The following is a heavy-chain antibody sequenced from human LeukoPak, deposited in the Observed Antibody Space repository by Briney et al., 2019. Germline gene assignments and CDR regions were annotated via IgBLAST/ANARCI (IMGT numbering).Heavy chain of an antibody. CDR3: AKDPGRSWYVRPYYFDY. CDR1: GFTFSSYA. D-gene: IGHD6-13*01. CDR2: VSGSGAHT. V-gene: IGHV3-23*01. J-gene: IGHJ4*02. Sequence: PGGSLRLSCAASGFTFSSYAMTWVRQAPGKGLQWVSAVSGSGAHTYYADSVKGRFTISRDNSRDTLYLQMNSLRAEDTAIYICAKDPGRSWYVRPYYFDYWGQGALVTVSS.